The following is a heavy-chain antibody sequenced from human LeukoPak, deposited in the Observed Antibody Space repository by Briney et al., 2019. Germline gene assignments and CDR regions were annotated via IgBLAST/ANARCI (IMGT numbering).Heavy chain of an antibody. CDR2: IYHSGST. D-gene: IGHD1/OR15-1a*01. J-gene: IGHJ4*02. CDR1: GYSISSGYY. Sequence: SETLSLTCTVSGYSISSGYYWGWLRQPPGKGLEWIGSIYHSGSTYYNPSLKSRVTISVDTSKNQFSLKLSSVTAADTAVYYCSRKQQGWYFDYWGQGTRVTVSS. V-gene: IGHV4-38-2*02. CDR3: SRKQQGWYFDY.